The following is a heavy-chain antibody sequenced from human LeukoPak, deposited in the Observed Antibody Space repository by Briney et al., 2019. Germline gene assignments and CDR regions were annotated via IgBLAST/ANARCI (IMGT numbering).Heavy chain of an antibody. CDR1: GGSISSSNW. D-gene: IGHD3-22*01. V-gene: IGHV4-4*02. CDR3: ARALGTTYYYDSRWFDP. J-gene: IGHJ5*02. Sequence: SGTLSLTCVVSGGSISSSNWWSWVRQPPGKGLEWIGSIYHSGSTYYNPSLKSRVTISVDTSKNQFSLKLSSVTAADTAVYYCARALGTTYYYDSRWFDPWGQGTLVTVSS. CDR2: IYHSGST.